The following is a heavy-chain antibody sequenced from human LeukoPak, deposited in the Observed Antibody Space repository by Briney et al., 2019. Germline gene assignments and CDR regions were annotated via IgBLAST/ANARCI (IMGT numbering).Heavy chain of an antibody. J-gene: IGHJ3*02. CDR1: GFTFSSYW. CDR2: IKQDGSEK. CDR3: AREVYCGGDCVGAFDI. V-gene: IGHV3-7*01. Sequence: GGSLRLSCAASGFTFSSYWMSWVRQAPGKGLEWVANIKQDGSEKYYVDSVKGRFTISRDNAKNSLYLQMNSLRAEDTAVYYCAREVYCGGDCVGAFDIWGQGTMVTVSS. D-gene: IGHD2-21*02.